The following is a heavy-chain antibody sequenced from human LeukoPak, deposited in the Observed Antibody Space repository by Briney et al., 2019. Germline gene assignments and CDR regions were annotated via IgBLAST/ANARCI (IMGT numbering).Heavy chain of an antibody. Sequence: ASVKVSCKASGYTFTSYGISWVRQAPGQGLEWMGWITAYNGYTNYTQKLQGRVTMTTDTSTSTAYMELRSLRSDDTAVYYCARVHYYDSSGYLDYWGQGTLVTVSS. CDR2: ITAYNGYT. V-gene: IGHV1-18*01. D-gene: IGHD3-22*01. CDR3: ARVHYYDSSGYLDY. CDR1: GYTFTSYG. J-gene: IGHJ4*02.